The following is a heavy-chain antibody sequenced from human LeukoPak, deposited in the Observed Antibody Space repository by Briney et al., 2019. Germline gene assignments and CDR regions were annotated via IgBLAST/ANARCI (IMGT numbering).Heavy chain of an antibody. Sequence: PSETLSLTCTVSGGSSSSYYWNWIRQPAGKGLEWIGRIYSSGSTDYNPSLKSRVTMSVDTSKNQLSLKLSSVTAADTAVYYCARATYCGSDCYSFEYWGQGTLVTVSS. CDR3: ARATYCGSDCYSFEY. D-gene: IGHD2-21*01. CDR2: IYSSGST. J-gene: IGHJ4*02. V-gene: IGHV4-4*07. CDR1: GGSSSSYY.